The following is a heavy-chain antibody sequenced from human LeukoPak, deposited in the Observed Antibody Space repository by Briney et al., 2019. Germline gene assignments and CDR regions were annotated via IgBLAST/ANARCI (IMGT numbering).Heavy chain of an antibody. CDR1: GYTFTDYA. CDR2: ITTGRGET. V-gene: IGHV1-3*03. CDR3: ARGGQQWRGGNYFDS. D-gene: IGHD6-19*01. Sequence: ASVNVSCKASGYTFTDYALHWVRQAPGQSLEWMGWITTGRGETRYSQDFQRRITLTRDKSANTVYMDLSDLTSEDTAVYYCARGGQQWRGGNYFDSWGQGTLVAVSS. J-gene: IGHJ4*02.